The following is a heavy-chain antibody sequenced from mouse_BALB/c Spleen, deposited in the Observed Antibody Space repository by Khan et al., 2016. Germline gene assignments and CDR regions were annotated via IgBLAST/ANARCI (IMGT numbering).Heavy chain of an antibody. J-gene: IGHJ4*01. V-gene: IGHV9-1*02. CDR2: IKTYTGEA. D-gene: IGHD3-1*01. Sequence: QIQLVQSGPELKKPGETVKISCKASGYAFTNNGMNWVKQAPGKGLKWMGWIKTYTGEATYADDFKGRFALYLETSASTAYLQINNLKNEDMATXFCARRTQLDLYYAMDYWGQGPSVTVSS. CDR3: ARRTQLDLYYAMDY. CDR1: GYAFTNNG.